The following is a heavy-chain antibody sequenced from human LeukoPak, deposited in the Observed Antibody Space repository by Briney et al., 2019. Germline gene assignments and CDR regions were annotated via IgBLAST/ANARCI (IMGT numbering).Heavy chain of an antibody. Sequence: GASVKVSCKASGYTFTSYGISWVRQAPGQRLEWMGWINAGNGNTKYSQEFQGRVTITRDTSASTAYMELSSLRSEDMAVYYCAREATSFTVTTQLYNWFDPWGQGTLVTVSS. CDR3: AREATSFTVTTQLYNWFDP. D-gene: IGHD4-11*01. CDR1: GYTFTSYG. CDR2: INAGNGNT. J-gene: IGHJ5*02. V-gene: IGHV1-3*03.